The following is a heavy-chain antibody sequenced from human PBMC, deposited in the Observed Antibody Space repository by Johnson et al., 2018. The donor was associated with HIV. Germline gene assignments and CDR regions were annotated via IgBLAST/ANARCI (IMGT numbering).Heavy chain of an antibody. V-gene: IGHV3-20*04. CDR3: ARDWLTARAVAGTSAFDI. CDR2: INWNSGRT. D-gene: IGHD6-19*01. CDR1: GFTFDDYG. J-gene: IGHJ3*02. Sequence: VQLVESGGGVVRPGDSLRLSCVASGFTFDDYGMNWVRLVPGQGLEWVAGINWNSGRTGSADSLKGRFTISRDNPHPSVHLEMNSLRAADTALYYCARDWLTARAVAGTSAFDIWGQGTMVTVSS.